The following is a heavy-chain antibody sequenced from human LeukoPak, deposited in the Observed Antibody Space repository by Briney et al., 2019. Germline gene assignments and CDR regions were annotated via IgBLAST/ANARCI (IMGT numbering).Heavy chain of an antibody. CDR2: IYTSGST. Sequence: SETLSLTCTVSGTSTSSGNYYWSWIRQPAGKGLEWIGRIYTSGSTTYNPTLQSRVTISADTSKNQLSLKLSSVTAADSAMYYCARVSDLSNYDRTDYWGQGTLVTVSS. D-gene: IGHD4/OR15-4a*01. V-gene: IGHV4-61*02. CDR1: GTSTSSGNYY. CDR3: ARVSDLSNYDRTDY. J-gene: IGHJ4*02.